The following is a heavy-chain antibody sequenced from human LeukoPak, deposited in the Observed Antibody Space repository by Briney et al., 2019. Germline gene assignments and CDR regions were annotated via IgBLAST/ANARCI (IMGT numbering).Heavy chain of an antibody. CDR1: GGSISSYY. CDR2: IYYSGST. J-gene: IGHJ4*02. D-gene: IGHD6-13*01. V-gene: IGHV4-59*08. Sequence: SETLSLTCTVSGGSISSYYWSWIRQPPGKGLEWIGYIYYSGSTNYNPSLKSRVTISVDTSKNQFSLELSSVTAADTAVYYCARHNFLAAAGKDYWGQGTLVTVSS. CDR3: ARHNFLAAAGKDY.